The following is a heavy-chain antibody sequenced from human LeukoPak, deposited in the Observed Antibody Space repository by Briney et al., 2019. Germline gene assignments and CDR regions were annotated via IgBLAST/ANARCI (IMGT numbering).Heavy chain of an antibody. CDR1: GFTFSNAW. CDR3: SSGRSPAQ. Sequence: GGSLRLSCAASGFTFSNAWMNWVRQAPGKGLEWVGRIKSKSDGGTTDYAAPVKGRFTISRDDSENMMYMQMNSLKTEDTAVYYCSSGRSPAQWGQGTLVTVSS. J-gene: IGHJ4*02. CDR2: IKSKSDGGTT. V-gene: IGHV3-15*01. D-gene: IGHD1-26*01.